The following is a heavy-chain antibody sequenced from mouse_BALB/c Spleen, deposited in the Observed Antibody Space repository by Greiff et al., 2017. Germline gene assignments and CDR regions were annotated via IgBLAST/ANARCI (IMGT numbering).Heavy chain of an antibody. V-gene: IGHV3-2*02. CDR1: GYSITSDYA. J-gene: IGHJ3*01. Sequence: DVQLQESGPGLVKPSQSLSLTCSVTGYSITSDYAWNWIRQFPGNKLEWMGYISYSGSTSYNPSLKSRISITRDTSKNQFFLQLNSVTTEDTATYYCARCDYDGGFAYWGQGTLVTVSA. CDR3: ARCDYDGGFAY. CDR2: ISYSGST. D-gene: IGHD2-4*01.